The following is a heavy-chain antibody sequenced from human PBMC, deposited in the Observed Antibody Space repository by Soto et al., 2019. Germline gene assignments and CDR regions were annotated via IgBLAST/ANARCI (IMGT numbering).Heavy chain of an antibody. CDR2: ISGSGGST. CDR1: GFTFSSYA. Sequence: GGSLRLSCAASGFTFSSYAMSWVRQAPGKGLEWVSAISGSGGSTYYADSAKGRFTTSRDNSKNTLYLQMNSLRAEDTAVYYCAKQPHYYDSSGPPAPTYYFDYWGQGTLVTAPQ. J-gene: IGHJ4*02. D-gene: IGHD3-22*01. CDR3: AKQPHYYDSSGPPAPTYYFDY. V-gene: IGHV3-23*01.